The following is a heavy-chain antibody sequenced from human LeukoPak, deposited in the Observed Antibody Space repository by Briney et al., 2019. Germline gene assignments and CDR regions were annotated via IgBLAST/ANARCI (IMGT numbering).Heavy chain of an antibody. J-gene: IGHJ6*03. V-gene: IGHV4-59*12. Sequence: PSETLSLTCTVSGGSISSYYWSWIRQPPGKGLEWIGYIYYSGSTNYNPSLKSRVTISVDTSKNQFSLKLSSVTAADTAVYYCARRYDFWSGYYSYYYYMDVWGKGTTVTVSS. CDR1: GGSISSYY. CDR2: IYYSGST. D-gene: IGHD3-3*01. CDR3: ARRYDFWSGYYSYYYYMDV.